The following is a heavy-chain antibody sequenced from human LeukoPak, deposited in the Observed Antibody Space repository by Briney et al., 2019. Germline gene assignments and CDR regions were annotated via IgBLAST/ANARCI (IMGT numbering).Heavy chain of an antibody. J-gene: IGHJ6*02. V-gene: IGHV3-30*04. CDR3: ARDRVYIVVVPAAMLYYYYGMDV. D-gene: IGHD2-2*01. CDR2: ISYDGSNK. Sequence: QTGGSLRLSCAASGFTFSSYAMHWVRQAPGKGLEWVAVISYDGSNKYYADSVKGRSTISRDNSKNTLYLQMNSLRAEDTAVYYCARDRVYIVVVPAAMLYYYYGMDVWGQGTTVTVSS. CDR1: GFTFSSYA.